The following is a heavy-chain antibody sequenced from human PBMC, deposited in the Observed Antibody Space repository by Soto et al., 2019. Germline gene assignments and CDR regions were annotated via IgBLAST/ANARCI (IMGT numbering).Heavy chain of an antibody. V-gene: IGHV3-48*02. Sequence: PGGSLRLSCVASGFTLDSYAMNWVRQAPGKGLEWLSFIGLNSGTIEYSDSVEGRFTSSRDDGKSSLYLQMNSLRDEDTAVYFCARGHRWAFDYWGRGTLVTVSS. D-gene: IGHD3-16*01. CDR2: IGLNSGTI. J-gene: IGHJ4*02. CDR3: ARGHRWAFDY. CDR1: GFTLDSYA.